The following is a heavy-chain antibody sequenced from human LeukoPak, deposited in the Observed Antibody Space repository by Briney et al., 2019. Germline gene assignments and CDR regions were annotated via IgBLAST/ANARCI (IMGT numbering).Heavy chain of an antibody. CDR2: ISYDGSNK. Sequence: QPGGSLRLSCAASGFTFSSYGMHWVRQAPGKGLEWVAVISYDGSNKYYADSVKGRFTISRDNSKNTLYLQMNSLRAEDTAVYYCAKEYDSSGPIDYWGQGTLVTVSS. CDR3: AKEYDSSGPIDY. J-gene: IGHJ4*02. D-gene: IGHD3-22*01. V-gene: IGHV3-30*18. CDR1: GFTFSSYG.